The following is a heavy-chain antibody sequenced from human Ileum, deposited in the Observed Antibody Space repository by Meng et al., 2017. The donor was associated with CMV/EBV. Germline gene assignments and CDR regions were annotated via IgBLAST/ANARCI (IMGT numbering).Heavy chain of an antibody. D-gene: IGHD3-3*01. CDR2: IKQDGSEE. J-gene: IGHJ6*02. Sequence: GGSLRLSCAASGFTLSTYWMTWIRQPPGKGLEWVANIKQDGSEEKYVDSVKGRFTISRDSTKKILYLQMNSLRAEDTAVYYCARDRTRGFGVDSPYYYHGVDAWGQGTTVTVSS. CDR1: GFTLSTYW. CDR3: ARDRTRGFGVDSPYYYHGVDA. V-gene: IGHV3-7*01.